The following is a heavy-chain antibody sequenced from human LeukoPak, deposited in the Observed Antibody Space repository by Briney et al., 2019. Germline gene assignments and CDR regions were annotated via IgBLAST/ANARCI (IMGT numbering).Heavy chain of an antibody. J-gene: IGHJ3*02. D-gene: IGHD5-18*01. CDR1: GGSISSYY. CDR2: IYYSGST. CDR3: ARQTYSYSAFDI. V-gene: IGHV4-59*08. Sequence: PSETLSLTCTVSGGSISSYYWSWIRQPPGKGLEWIGYIYYSGSTNYNPSLKSRVTISVDTSKNQFSLKLSSVTAADTAVYYCARQTYSYSAFDIWGQGTMVTVSS.